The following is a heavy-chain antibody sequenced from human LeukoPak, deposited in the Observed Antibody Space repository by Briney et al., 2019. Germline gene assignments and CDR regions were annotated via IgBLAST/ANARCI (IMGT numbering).Heavy chain of an antibody. J-gene: IGHJ4*02. CDR1: GYTFTGYY. CDR3: ASGDYYDSSGYFR. D-gene: IGHD3-22*01. Sequence: ASVKVSCKASGYTFTGYYMHWVRQAPGQGLEWMGWINPNSGGTNYAQKFQGRVTMARDTSISTAYMELSRPRSDDTAVYYCASGDYYDSSGYFRWGQGTLVTVSS. CDR2: INPNSGGT. V-gene: IGHV1-2*02.